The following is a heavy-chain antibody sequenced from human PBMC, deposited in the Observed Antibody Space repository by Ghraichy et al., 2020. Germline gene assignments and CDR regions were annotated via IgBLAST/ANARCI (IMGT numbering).Heavy chain of an antibody. Sequence: GESLNISCAASGFTFSSYAMSWVRQAPGKGLEWVSAISGSGTSTYYADSVKGRFTISRDNSKNTLYLQMNSLRAEDTAVYYCAKGTEYSSSSGFDYWGQGTLVTVSS. CDR1: GFTFSSYA. J-gene: IGHJ4*02. V-gene: IGHV3-23*01. CDR3: AKGTEYSSSSGFDY. D-gene: IGHD6-6*01. CDR2: ISGSGTST.